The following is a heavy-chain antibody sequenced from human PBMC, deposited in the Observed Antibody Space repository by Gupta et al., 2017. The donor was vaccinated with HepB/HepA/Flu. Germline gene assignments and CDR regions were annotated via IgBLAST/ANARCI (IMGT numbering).Heavy chain of an antibody. CDR1: GFTFSSYA. D-gene: IGHD2-2*01. V-gene: IGHV3-23*01. J-gene: IGHJ4*02. Sequence: EVQLLESGGGLVQPGGSLRLSCAASGFTFSSYAMSWVRQAPGKGLEWVSAISGSGGSTYYADSVKGPFTISRDNSKNTLYLQMNSLRAEDTAVYYCARGYCSSTSCYPYYFDYWGQGTLVTVSS. CDR2: ISGSGGST. CDR3: ARGYCSSTSCYPYYFDY.